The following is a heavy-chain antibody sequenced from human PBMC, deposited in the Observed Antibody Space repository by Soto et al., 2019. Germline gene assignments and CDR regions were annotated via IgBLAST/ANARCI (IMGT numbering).Heavy chain of an antibody. V-gene: IGHV4-34*01. J-gene: IGHJ5*02. CDR3: ARVIGLRYFDWLVWFDP. D-gene: IGHD3-9*01. CDR1: GGSFSGYY. Sequence: QVQLQQWGAGLLKPSETLSLTCAVYGGSFSGYYWSWIRQPPGKGLEWIGEINHSGSTNYNPSLKGQGTLSIDTSKNQFSLKLSSVTAADTAVYFCARVIGLRYFDWLVWFDPWGQGTLVTVSS. CDR2: INHSGST.